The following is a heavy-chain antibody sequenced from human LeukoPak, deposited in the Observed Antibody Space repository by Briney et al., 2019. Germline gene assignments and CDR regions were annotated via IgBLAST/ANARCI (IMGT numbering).Heavy chain of an antibody. CDR2: IFHSGIT. D-gene: IGHD3-22*01. CDR3: ARGSGYYYGDFDY. V-gene: IGHV4-38-2*01. Sequence: PSETLSLTCAVSGYSISSGYYWGWIRQSPGKGLEWIGSIFHSGITDYNPSLKSRVTISVDTSKNQFSLKLSSVTAADTAVYYCARGSGYYYGDFDYWGQGTLVTVSS. J-gene: IGHJ4*02. CDR1: GYSISSGYY.